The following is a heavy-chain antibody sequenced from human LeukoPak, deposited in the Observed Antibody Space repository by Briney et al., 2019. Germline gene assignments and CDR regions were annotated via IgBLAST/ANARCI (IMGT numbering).Heavy chain of an antibody. Sequence: GSLRLSCAASGFTFSSYAMNWVRQAPGKGLEWVSYISSSSSTIYYADSVKGRFTISRGNAKNSLYLQMNSLRDEGTAVYYCASLSSWSDYWGQGTLVTVSS. CDR1: GFTFSSYA. CDR3: ASLSSWSDY. D-gene: IGHD6-6*01. CDR2: ISSSSSTI. J-gene: IGHJ4*02. V-gene: IGHV3-48*02.